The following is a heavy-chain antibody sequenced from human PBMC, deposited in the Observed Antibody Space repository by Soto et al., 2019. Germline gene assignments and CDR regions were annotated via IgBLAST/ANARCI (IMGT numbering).Heavy chain of an antibody. J-gene: IGHJ6*02. CDR2: IGRGGDT. CDR1: GFTFSSYG. Sequence: PGGSLRLSCEVSGFTFSSYGMNWVRQAPDKGLEWVSTIGRGGDTYYADSVKGRFTISRDNSKNTLFLQMNSLRAEDTALYFCAKDGTTAGIHYYAMDVWGRGTTVTVSS. CDR3: AKDGTTAGIHYYAMDV. D-gene: IGHD2-2*02. V-gene: IGHV3-23*01.